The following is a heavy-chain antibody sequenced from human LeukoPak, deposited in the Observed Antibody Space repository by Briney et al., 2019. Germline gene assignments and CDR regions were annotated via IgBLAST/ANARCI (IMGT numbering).Heavy chain of an antibody. V-gene: IGHV4-61*02. CDR1: GGSISSGSYY. Sequence: SETLSLTCTVSGGSISSGSYYWSWIRQPAGKGLEWIGRIYTSGSTNYNPSLKSRVTISVDTSKNQFSLKLSSVTAADTAVYYCARASVQGKPYYFWSGYPDYYYYMDVWGKGTTVTVSS. CDR2: IYTSGST. CDR3: ARASVQGKPYYFWSGYPDYYYYMDV. D-gene: IGHD3-3*01. J-gene: IGHJ6*03.